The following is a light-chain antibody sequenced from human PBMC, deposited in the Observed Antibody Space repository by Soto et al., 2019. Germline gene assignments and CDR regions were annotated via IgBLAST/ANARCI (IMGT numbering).Light chain of an antibody. J-gene: IGLJ1*01. CDR1: SSNIGAGYD. Sequence: QSVLTQPPSVSGAPGQRGTISCTGSSSNIGAGYDVHWYQQLPGTAPKLLIYGNTNRPSGVPDRLSGSKSGTSASLAITGLQAEDEADYYCQSYDISLSGYVFGNGTKRTVL. CDR2: GNT. CDR3: QSYDISLSGYV. V-gene: IGLV1-40*01.